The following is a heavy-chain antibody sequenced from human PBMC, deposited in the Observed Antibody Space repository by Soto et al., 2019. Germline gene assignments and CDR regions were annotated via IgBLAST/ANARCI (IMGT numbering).Heavy chain of an antibody. D-gene: IGHD1-26*01. CDR3: ARIPYSDTDPCP. CDR2: INIAGTTT. V-gene: IGHV3-74*01. J-gene: IGHJ5*02. Sequence: EVQLVESGGGLVQPGGSLRLSCAASGFAFSTKCMHWVRQGPGKGLVWVSRINIAGTTTNYADSVKGRFTISRDNAKNMLYLQMDSLRAEDTAVYYCARIPYSDTDPCPWGQGTLVTVSS. CDR1: GFAFSTKC.